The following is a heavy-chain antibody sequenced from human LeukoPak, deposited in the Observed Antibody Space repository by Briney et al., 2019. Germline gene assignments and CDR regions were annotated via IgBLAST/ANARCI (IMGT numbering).Heavy chain of an antibody. CDR3: ARGAFFHAFDF. Sequence: AASVKVSCKASGYTFTDLWIQWVRQAPGQGLEWLGWINTYSGDTIYAQKFQGRVTMTRDTSITTTYMDLSRLTSDDTAVYYCARGAFFHAFDFWGQGTMVIVSS. CDR1: GYTFTDLW. V-gene: IGHV1-2*02. J-gene: IGHJ3*01. D-gene: IGHD3-3*01. CDR2: INTYSGDT.